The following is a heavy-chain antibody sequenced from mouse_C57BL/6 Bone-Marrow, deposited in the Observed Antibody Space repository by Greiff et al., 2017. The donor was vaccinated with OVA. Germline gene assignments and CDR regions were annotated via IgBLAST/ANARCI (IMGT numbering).Heavy chain of an antibody. CDR1: GYTFTDYY. CDR2: INPNNGGT. J-gene: IGHJ2*01. V-gene: IGHV1-26*01. D-gene: IGHD2-4*01. CDR3: ARYDYDYDGGAYFDY. Sequence: VQLQQSGPELVKPGASVKISCKASGYTFTDYYMNWVKQSHGKSLEWIGDINPNNGGTSYNQKFKGKATLTVDKSSSTAYMELRSLTSEDSAVYYCARYDYDYDGGAYFDYWGQGTTLTVSS.